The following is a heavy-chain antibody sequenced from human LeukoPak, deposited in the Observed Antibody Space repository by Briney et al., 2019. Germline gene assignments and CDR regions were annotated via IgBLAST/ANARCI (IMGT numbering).Heavy chain of an antibody. Sequence: PSEILSLTCAVYGGSFSGYYWSWIRQPPGKGLEWIGEINHSGSTNYNPSLKSRVTISVDTSKNQFSLKLSSVTAADTAVYYCARGLPSAFDIWGQGTMVTVSS. CDR3: ARGLPSAFDI. CDR1: GGSFSGYY. J-gene: IGHJ3*02. V-gene: IGHV4-34*01. CDR2: INHSGST.